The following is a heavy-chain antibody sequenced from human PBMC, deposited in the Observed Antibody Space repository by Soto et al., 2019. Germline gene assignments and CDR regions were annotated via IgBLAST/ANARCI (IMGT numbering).Heavy chain of an antibody. Sequence: EVQLLESGGGLVQPGGSLRLSCAASGFTFSSYAMSWVRQAPGKGLEWVSGISGGNTYYADSVRGRFTISRDNSKNTLYLQMNSLAAEDTAVYYCVQEPPPSVGAFGIRATYSSACSVPYWGQGTLVTVSS. V-gene: IGHV3-23*01. CDR1: GFTFSSYA. D-gene: IGHD6-19*01. CDR2: ISGGNT. CDR3: VQEPPPSVGAFGIRATYSSACSVPY. J-gene: IGHJ4*02.